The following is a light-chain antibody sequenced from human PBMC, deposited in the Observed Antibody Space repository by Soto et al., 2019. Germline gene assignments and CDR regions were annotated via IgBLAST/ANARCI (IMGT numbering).Light chain of an antibody. CDR3: CSYAGSSTPRV. J-gene: IGLJ2*01. Sequence: QSVLTQPASVSGSPGQSFTISCTGTSSDVGSYNLVSWYQQHPGKAPKLMIYEGSKRPSGVSNRFSGSKSGNTASLTISGLQAEDEADYYCCSYAGSSTPRVFGGGTKVTVL. CDR1: SSDVGSYNL. V-gene: IGLV2-23*01. CDR2: EGS.